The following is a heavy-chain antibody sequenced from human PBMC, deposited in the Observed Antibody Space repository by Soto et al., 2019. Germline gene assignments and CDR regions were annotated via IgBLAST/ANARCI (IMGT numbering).Heavy chain of an antibody. CDR3: AKVSSAWYAGFFDL. D-gene: IGHD2-8*01. J-gene: IGHJ4*02. V-gene: IGHV3-23*01. Sequence: EVQLLESGGGLVQPGGSLRLSCIASGFTFNRHAMTWVRQAPGKGLEWVSGLSDSGGSIYYADSVKGRFTISRDNSMNTLYLQMNTLRAEDTAVYYCAKVSSAWYAGFFDLWGQGTLVTVSS. CDR1: GFTFNRHA. CDR2: LSDSGGSI.